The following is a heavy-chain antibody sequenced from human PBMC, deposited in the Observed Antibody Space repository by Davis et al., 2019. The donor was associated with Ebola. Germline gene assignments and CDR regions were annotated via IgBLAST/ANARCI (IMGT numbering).Heavy chain of an antibody. D-gene: IGHD2-15*01. CDR3: TTLGVCSGGICSDY. J-gene: IGHJ4*02. CDR2: IKSKTDGGTT. CDR1: GFTFSNAW. Sequence: GESLKISCAASGFTFSNAWMNWVRQAPGNGLEWVGRIKSKTDGGTTDYAAPVKGRFTMSRDDSKNTLYLQMNSLKTEDTAVYYCTTLGVCSGGICSDYWGQGTLVTVSS. V-gene: IGHV3-15*07.